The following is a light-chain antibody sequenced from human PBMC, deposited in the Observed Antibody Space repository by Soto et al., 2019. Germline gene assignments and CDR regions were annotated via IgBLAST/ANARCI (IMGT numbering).Light chain of an antibody. J-gene: IGKJ4*01. V-gene: IGKV3-11*01. CDR2: DTF. Sequence: IVLTQSPASLSVSPGERATLSCRASQDISTYLAWYQQKPGQAPRLIIYDTFNRVSGVPDRITGSGSGTVFTLTVSNVAPDDSAIYYCQQRSTWPLTFGRGTKVEIK. CDR1: QDISTY. CDR3: QQRSTWPLT.